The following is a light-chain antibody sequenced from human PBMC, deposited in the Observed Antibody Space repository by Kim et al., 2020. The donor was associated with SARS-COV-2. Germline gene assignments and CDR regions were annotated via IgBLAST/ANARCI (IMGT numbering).Light chain of an antibody. CDR2: GAS. CDR3: QQYSHWPPYT. V-gene: IGKV3-15*01. CDR1: PSIDTN. Sequence: VSPGERVTLSCRASPSIDTNLAWYQQKPGQAPRLLIYGASTRATDIPARFSGSGSGTEFTLIISSLQSEDFAVYYCQQYSHWPPYTFGQGTKLEI. J-gene: IGKJ2*01.